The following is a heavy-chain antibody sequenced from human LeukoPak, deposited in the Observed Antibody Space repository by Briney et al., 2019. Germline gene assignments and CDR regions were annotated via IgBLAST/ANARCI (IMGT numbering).Heavy chain of an antibody. J-gene: IGHJ4*02. CDR2: ISGNGGNT. CDR3: VITSATGPLDY. V-gene: IGHV3-64D*09. CDR1: GFTFSSYA. D-gene: IGHD6-6*01. Sequence: GGSLRLSCSASGFTFSSYAMHWVRQAPGRGLEYVSAISGNGGNTYYADSLKGRFTISRDNSKNTLYLQMSSLRVEDTAVYYCVITSATGPLDYWGQGTLVTVSS.